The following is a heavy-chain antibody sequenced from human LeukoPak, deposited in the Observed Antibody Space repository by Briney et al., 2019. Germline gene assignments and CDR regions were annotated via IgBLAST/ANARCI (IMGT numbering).Heavy chain of an antibody. CDR3: ATHGGYCTSTSCPNWFDP. CDR1: GYTFTGYY. Sequence: ASVKVSCKASGYTFTGYYIHWARQAPGQGLEWMGWINPNSGGTNYAQKFQGRVTMTRDTSITTAYMELSRLRSDDTAVYYCATHGGYCTSTSCPNWFDPWGQGTLVTVSS. D-gene: IGHD2-2*01. J-gene: IGHJ5*02. CDR2: INPNSGGT. V-gene: IGHV1-2*02.